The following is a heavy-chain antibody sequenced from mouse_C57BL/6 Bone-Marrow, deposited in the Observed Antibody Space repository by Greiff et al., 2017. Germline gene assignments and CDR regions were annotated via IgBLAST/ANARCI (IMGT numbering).Heavy chain of an antibody. Sequence: EVQRVESGGGLVQPGGSLKLSCAASGFTFSDYGMAWVRQAPRKGPEWVAFISNLAYSIYYADTVTGRFTISRENAKNTLYLEMSSLRSEDTAMYYCARRGFYDGYPYYAMDYWGQGTSVTVSS. CDR3: ARRGFYDGYPYYAMDY. J-gene: IGHJ4*01. V-gene: IGHV5-15*04. CDR1: GFTFSDYG. D-gene: IGHD2-3*01. CDR2: ISNLAYSI.